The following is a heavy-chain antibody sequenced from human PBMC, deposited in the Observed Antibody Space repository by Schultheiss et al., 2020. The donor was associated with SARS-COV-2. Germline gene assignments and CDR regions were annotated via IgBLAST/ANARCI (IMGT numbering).Heavy chain of an antibody. V-gene: IGHV1-18*01. D-gene: IGHD4-23*01. CDR3: ARVGGDYYYYGMDV. J-gene: IGHJ6*02. Sequence: ASVKVSCKASGYTFTSYGISWVRQAPGQGLEWMGWISAGNGNTKYSQKFQGRVTITRDTSASTAYMELSSLRSEDTAVYYCARVGGDYYYYGMDVWGQGTTVTVSS. CDR1: GYTFTSYG. CDR2: ISAGNGNT.